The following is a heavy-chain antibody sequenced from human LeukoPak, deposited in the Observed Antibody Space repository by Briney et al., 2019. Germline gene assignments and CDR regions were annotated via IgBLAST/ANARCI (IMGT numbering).Heavy chain of an antibody. V-gene: IGHV3-30*02. CDR1: GFTFSSYG. Sequence: GGSLRLSCAASGFTFSSYGMHWVRQAPGKGLEGVAFIRYDGSNKYYADSVKGRFTISRDNSKNTLYLQMNSLRAEDTAVYYCAPIVVVTAIRRDYFDYWGQGTLVTVSS. CDR2: IRYDGSNK. CDR3: APIVVVTAIRRDYFDY. D-gene: IGHD2-21*02. J-gene: IGHJ4*02.